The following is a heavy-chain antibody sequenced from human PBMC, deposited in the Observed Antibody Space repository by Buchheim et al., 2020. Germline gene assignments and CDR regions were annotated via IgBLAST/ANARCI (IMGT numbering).Heavy chain of an antibody. J-gene: IGHJ5*02. CDR3: AKGLEVPNDVWKGYLDL. CDR2: ISRSGSST. D-gene: IGHD3-3*01. Sequence: EVQLLESGGGLVQPGGSLRLSCAASGFTFSDYGMTWVRQSPGKGLEWVSSISRSGSSTYYADSVRGRFTVSRDNSKNTLYVQMNGLRVEDTAVYFCAKGLEVPNDVWKGYLDLWGQGALGTVSS. V-gene: IGHV3-23*01. CDR1: GFTFSDYG.